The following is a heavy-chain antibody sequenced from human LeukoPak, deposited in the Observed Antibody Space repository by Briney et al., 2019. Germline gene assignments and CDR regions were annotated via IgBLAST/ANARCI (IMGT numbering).Heavy chain of an antibody. CDR3: ARRGYDILTGYLDY. J-gene: IGHJ4*02. CDR2: IYYSGST. CDR1: AGSISSGGYY. Sequence: SETLSLTCTVTAGSISSGGYYWSWIRQHPGKGLEWIGYIYYSGSTYYNPSLKSRVTISVDTSKRQFSVKLSSVTAADTAVYYCARRGYDILTGYLDYWGQGTLVTVSS. V-gene: IGHV4-31*03. D-gene: IGHD3-9*01.